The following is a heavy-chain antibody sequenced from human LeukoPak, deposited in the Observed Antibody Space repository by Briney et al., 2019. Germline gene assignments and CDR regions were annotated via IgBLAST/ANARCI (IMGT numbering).Heavy chain of an antibody. CDR1: GFTVSSNY. V-gene: IGHV3-53*01. J-gene: IGHJ4*02. D-gene: IGHD3-22*01. CDR3: AIRGENDSSGSRTDY. Sequence: GSLRLSCAASGFTVSSNYMSWVRQAPGKGLEWVSVIYSGGSTYYADSVKGRFTISRDNSENTLYLQMNSLRAEDTAVYYCAIRGENDSSGSRTDYWGQGTLVTVSS. CDR2: IYSGGST.